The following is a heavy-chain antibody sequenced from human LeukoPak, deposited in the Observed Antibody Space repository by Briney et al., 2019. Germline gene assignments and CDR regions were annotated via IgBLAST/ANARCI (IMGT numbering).Heavy chain of an antibody. CDR2: IWYDGSNI. Sequence: GGSLRLSCAASGFGFSNYWMSWVRQAPGKGLEWVAMIWYDGSNIYYADSVKGRFTISRDNSKNTVSLQMNSLRVEDTAVYYCARDWMGSTRLAGDCWGQGTLVTVSS. J-gene: IGHJ4*02. CDR1: GFGFSNYW. V-gene: IGHV3-33*08. CDR3: ARDWMGSTRLAGDC. D-gene: IGHD2/OR15-2a*01.